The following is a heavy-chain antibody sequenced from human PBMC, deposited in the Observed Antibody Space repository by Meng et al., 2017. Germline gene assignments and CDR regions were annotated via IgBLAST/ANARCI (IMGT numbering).Heavy chain of an antibody. CDR2: ISYDGSNK. Sequence: GGSLRLSCAASGFTFSSYAMHWVPQAPGKGLEWVAVISYDGSNKYYADSVKGRFTISRDNTKNTLYLQMNSLRAEGTAVYYCAREITVAVAGTYYGMDVWGQGTTVTVSS. V-gene: IGHV3-30*04. D-gene: IGHD6-19*01. CDR1: GFTFSSYA. CDR3: AREITVAVAGTYYGMDV. J-gene: IGHJ6*02.